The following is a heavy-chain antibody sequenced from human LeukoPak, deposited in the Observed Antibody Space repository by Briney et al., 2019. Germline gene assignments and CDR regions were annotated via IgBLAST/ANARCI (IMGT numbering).Heavy chain of an antibody. J-gene: IGHJ4*02. CDR1: GYTFTSYG. Sequence: GASVKVSCKASGYTFTSYGISWVRQAPGQGPEWMGWISVYNDNTNYAQKVQGRVTMTTDTSTSTAYMELRSLRSDDTAVYFCARRQGGTYKFDFWGQGTLVTVSS. D-gene: IGHD1-26*01. CDR2: ISVYNDNT. V-gene: IGHV1-18*01. CDR3: ARRQGGTYKFDF.